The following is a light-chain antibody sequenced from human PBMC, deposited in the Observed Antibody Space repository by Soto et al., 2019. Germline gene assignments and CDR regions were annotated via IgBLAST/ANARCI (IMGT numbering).Light chain of an antibody. CDR2: KAS. V-gene: IGKV1-12*01. CDR3: QQYETFSGT. J-gene: IGKJ1*01. Sequence: DIQVTQSPSSVSASVVDRFTISCLASQGISSWLAWYQQKPGEAPKLLIYKASTLQTGVPSRFSGSGSGTDFTLTITSLQPEDFATYYCQQYETFSGTFGPGTKVDIK. CDR1: QGISSW.